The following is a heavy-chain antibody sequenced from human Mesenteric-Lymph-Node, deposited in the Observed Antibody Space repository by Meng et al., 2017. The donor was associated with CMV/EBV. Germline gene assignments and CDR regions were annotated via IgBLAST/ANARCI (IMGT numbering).Heavy chain of an antibody. CDR3: ARDLGSMS. J-gene: IGHJ4*02. CDR2: IASTASSI. CDR1: GFNFSDWY. Sequence: GESLKISCAASGFNFSDWYMSWLRQAPGKGPEWVSYIASTASSIYYADSVKGRFTISRDNVKSSLYLQMNRLRAEDTAMYYCARDLGSMSWGQGTLVTVSS. D-gene: IGHD3-10*01. V-gene: IGHV3-11*01.